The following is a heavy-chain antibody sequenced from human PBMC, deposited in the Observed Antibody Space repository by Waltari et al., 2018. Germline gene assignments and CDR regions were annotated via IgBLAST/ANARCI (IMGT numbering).Heavy chain of an antibody. CDR3: ARDRASGKVGATGYFDY. CDR1: GGTFSSYA. Sequence: QVQLVQSGAEVKKPGSSVKVSCKASGGTFSSYAISWVRQAPGQGLEWMGGIIPIFGTANYAQKFQGRVTITADESTSTAYMELSSLRSEDTAVYYCARDRASGKVGATGYFDYWGQGTLVTVSS. J-gene: IGHJ4*02. V-gene: IGHV1-69*01. D-gene: IGHD1-26*01. CDR2: IIPIFGTA.